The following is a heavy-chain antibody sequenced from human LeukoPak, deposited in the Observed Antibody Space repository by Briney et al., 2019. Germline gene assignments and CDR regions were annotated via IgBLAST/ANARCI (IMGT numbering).Heavy chain of an antibody. Sequence: PGGSLRLSCSASGFTFSSYAMHWVCQAPGKGLEYVSAISSNGGSTYYADSVKGRFTISRDNSKNTLYLQMSSLRAEDTAVYYCVKRASYCSSTSCHNWFDPWGQGTLVTVSS. V-gene: IGHV3-64D*06. J-gene: IGHJ5*02. CDR1: GFTFSSYA. D-gene: IGHD2-2*01. CDR3: VKRASYCSSTSCHNWFDP. CDR2: ISSNGGST.